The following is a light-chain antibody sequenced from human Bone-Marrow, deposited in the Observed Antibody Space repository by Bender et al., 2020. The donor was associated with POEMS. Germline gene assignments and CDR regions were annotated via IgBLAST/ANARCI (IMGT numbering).Light chain of an antibody. CDR1: SSDVGGYNY. J-gene: IGLJ3*02. Sequence: QSALTQPASVSGSPGQSITISCTGSSSDVGGYNYVSWYQQHPGKAPKLMIYEVNKRPSGVPDRFSGSKSGNTASLTVSGLQADDEADYYCNSYAGSNNWVFNGGTKLTVL. V-gene: IGLV2-8*01. CDR2: EVN. CDR3: NSYAGSNNWV.